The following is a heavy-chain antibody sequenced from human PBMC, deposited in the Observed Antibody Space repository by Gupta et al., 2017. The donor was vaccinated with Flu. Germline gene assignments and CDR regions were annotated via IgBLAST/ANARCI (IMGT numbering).Heavy chain of an antibody. J-gene: IGHJ4*02. CDR3: AKYGERGSSGRVDG. CDR1: YW. V-gene: IGHV3-7*01. Sequence: YWMTWVRQSPGKGMEWVANINHKGGEKNYVDSVKGRCTFSRDNAKNSLYLEMNSVRAEDTAVDECAKYGERGSSGRVDGWGQGTRGTGSA. D-gene: IGHD6-6*01. CDR2: INHKGGEK.